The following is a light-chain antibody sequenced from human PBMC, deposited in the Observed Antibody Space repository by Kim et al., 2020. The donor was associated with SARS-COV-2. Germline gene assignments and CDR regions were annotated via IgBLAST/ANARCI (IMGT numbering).Light chain of an antibody. CDR2: WSS. V-gene: IGKV4-1*01. CDR1: QRVFYRSVHKNV. CDR3: QQYYAAPVA. Sequence: ATINGKSSQRVFYRSVHKNVLAWFQQKPGHPPRLLISWSSTRESWVPGRIRGSGSGRDFSLNISNLQAEGVAVFYRQQYYAAPVAFGQGTKVDIK. J-gene: IGKJ1*01.